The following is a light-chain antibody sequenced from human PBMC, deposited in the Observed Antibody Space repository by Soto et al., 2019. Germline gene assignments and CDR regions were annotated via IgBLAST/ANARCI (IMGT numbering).Light chain of an antibody. V-gene: IGKV1-5*03. J-gene: IGKJ2*01. CDR2: KAS. CDR3: YQHNSYSRYT. Sequence: DIQMTQSPSTLSASVGDRVAITCRASQRISSWLAWYQQKPGKAPKLLIYKASSLESGVPSRFSGSGSGTEFSLIISSRQHADVSTYYYYQHNSYSRYTFGQGTKLEIK. CDR1: QRISSW.